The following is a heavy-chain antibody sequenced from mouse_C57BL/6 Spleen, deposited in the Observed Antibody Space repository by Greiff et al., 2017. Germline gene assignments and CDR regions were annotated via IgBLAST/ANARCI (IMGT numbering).Heavy chain of an antibody. Sequence: QVTLKESGPGLLQPSQTLSLTCSFSGFSLSTSGMGVSWIRQPSGKGLEWLAHIYWDDDKRYNPSLKSRLTISKDASRNQVFLKSTSVDTADAATYYCARSGDYLPFAYWGQGTLVTVSA. J-gene: IGHJ3*01. CDR1: GFSLSTSGMG. CDR3: ARSGDYLPFAY. CDR2: IYWDDDK. D-gene: IGHD5-5*01. V-gene: IGHV8-12*01.